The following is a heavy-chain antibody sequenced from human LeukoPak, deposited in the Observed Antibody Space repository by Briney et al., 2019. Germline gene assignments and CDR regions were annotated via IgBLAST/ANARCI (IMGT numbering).Heavy chain of an antibody. D-gene: IGHD2-15*01. CDR2: INTNTGNP. Sequence: ASVKVSRKASGYTFTTYAINWVRQAPGQGLEWMGWINTNTGNPTYAQGFTGRFVFSLDTSVSTAYLQISSLKAEDTAVYYCAREIGVAAPLPDAFDIWGQGTMVTVSS. CDR3: AREIGVAAPLPDAFDI. V-gene: IGHV7-4-1*02. J-gene: IGHJ3*02. CDR1: GYTFTTYA.